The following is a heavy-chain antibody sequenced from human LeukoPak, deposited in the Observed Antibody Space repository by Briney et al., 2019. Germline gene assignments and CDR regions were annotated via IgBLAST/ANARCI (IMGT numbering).Heavy chain of an antibody. CDR3: VRSLRSADF. J-gene: IGHJ4*02. Sequence: GGSLRLSCAASGFILSNYWMHWVRQAPGKGLMWVSQISPDGSQTFYADSVKGRFTISRDNAKNTLFLQMDSLRAEDTALYYCVRSLRSADFWGQGTLVTVSS. CDR2: ISPDGSQT. V-gene: IGHV3-74*01. CDR1: GFILSNYW.